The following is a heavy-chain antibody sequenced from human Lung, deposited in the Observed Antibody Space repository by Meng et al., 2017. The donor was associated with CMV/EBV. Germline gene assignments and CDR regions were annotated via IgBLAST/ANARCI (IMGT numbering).Heavy chain of an antibody. V-gene: IGHV1-2*06. CDR1: GYTFSGFY. Sequence: VQLVQSGAEVKRPGASVKISFQASGYTFSGFYMNWARQAPGHGLEWLGRVNPVSDDTHYAQKFVGRPTVTRGATINTAFMKLTSLRPDDTAVYYCAKSSDNGWSSWGPGTLVTVSS. CDR2: VNPVSDDT. D-gene: IGHD6-19*01. CDR3: AKSSDNGWSS. J-gene: IGHJ4*01.